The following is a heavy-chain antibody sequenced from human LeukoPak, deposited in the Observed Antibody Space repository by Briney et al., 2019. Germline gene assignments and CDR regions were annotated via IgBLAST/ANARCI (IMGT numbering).Heavy chain of an antibody. Sequence: GGSLRLSCTASGFTFGDDAMSWFRQAPGKGLEWVANIKPDGSEKYYVDSVKGRFTISRDNAKNSLYLQMSSLRADDTAVYYCAASPDYVSSGSFDYWGQGTLVTVSS. D-gene: IGHD3-22*01. CDR2: IKPDGSEK. CDR3: AASPDYVSSGSFDY. J-gene: IGHJ4*02. CDR1: GFTFGDDA. V-gene: IGHV3-7*01.